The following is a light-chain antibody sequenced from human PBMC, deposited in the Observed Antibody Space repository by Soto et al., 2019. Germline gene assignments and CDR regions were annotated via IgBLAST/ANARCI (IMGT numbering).Light chain of an antibody. CDR1: QSVSSN. J-gene: IGKJ4*01. V-gene: IGKV3-15*01. CDR2: GAS. CDR3: QQYNNWPRALT. Sequence: EIVLTQSPGTLSLSPGERAALSCRAGQSVSSNYLAWYHQKPGQAPRLLIYGASTRATGIPARFSGSGSGTEFTLTISSLQSEDFAVYYCQQYNNWPRALTFGGGTKVDIK.